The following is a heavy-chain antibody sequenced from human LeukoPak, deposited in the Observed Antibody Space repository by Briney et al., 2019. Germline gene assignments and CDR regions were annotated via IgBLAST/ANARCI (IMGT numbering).Heavy chain of an antibody. CDR1: GFTFSSYS. J-gene: IGHJ4*02. CDR3: AKGTKPVMTIPDY. Sequence: GGSLRLSCAASGFTFSSYSMNWVRQAPGKGLEWVSSISSSSSYIYYADSVKGRFTISRDNAKNSLYLQMNSLRAEDTAVYYCAKGTKPVMTIPDYWGQGILVTVSS. CDR2: ISSSSSYI. D-gene: IGHD1/OR15-1a*01. V-gene: IGHV3-21*01.